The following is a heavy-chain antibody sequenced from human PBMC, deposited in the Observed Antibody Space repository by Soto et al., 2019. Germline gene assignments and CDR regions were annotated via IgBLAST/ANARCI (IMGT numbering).Heavy chain of an antibody. V-gene: IGHV3-23*01. CDR1: GFTFSSYA. CDR2: ISGSGGST. J-gene: IGHJ4*02. D-gene: IGHD6-19*01. Sequence: GGSLRLSCAASGFTFSSYAMSWVRQAPGKGLEWVSAISGSGGSTYYADSVKGRFTVSRDNSKNTLYLQMNSLRAEDTAVYYCAKESGSGWYRGYFDYWGQGTLVTVSS. CDR3: AKESGSGWYRGYFDY.